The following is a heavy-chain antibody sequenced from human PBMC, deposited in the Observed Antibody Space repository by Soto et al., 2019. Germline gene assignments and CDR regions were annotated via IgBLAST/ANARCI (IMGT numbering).Heavy chain of an antibody. Sequence: SETLSLTCTVSGGSIYRSGYYWGWIRQPPGRGLEWIGNIDYNGVTYSNPSLKRRVTISRDTSKNQFSLKLTSVTAADTALYYCGKVLVGATGHTDSDSWGPGTLVTVSS. V-gene: IGHV4-39*01. CDR1: GGSIYRSGYY. CDR2: IDYNGVT. J-gene: IGHJ4*02. D-gene: IGHD2-15*01. CDR3: GKVLVGATGHTDSDS.